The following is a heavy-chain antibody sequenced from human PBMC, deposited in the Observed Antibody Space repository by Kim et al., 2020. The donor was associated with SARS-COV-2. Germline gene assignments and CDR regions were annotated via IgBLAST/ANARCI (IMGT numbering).Heavy chain of an antibody. J-gene: IGHJ3*02. CDR3: AKDQYNWYQPGVWDYNAFDI. V-gene: IGHV3-23*01. D-gene: IGHD1-20*01. CDR2: ISGSGGSI. CDR1: GFMFSSYA. Sequence: GGSLRLSCAASGFMFSSYAMSWVRHAPGKGLEWVSLISGSGGSIYYADSVKGRFTISRDNSRNTLYLQMNSLRAEDTAVYYCAKDQYNWYQPGVWDYNAFDIWGQGTMVTVSS.